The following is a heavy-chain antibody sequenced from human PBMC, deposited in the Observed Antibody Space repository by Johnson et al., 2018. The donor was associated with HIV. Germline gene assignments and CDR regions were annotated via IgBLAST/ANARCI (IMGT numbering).Heavy chain of an antibody. V-gene: IGHV3-9*01. CDR3: AKDSRYYDYVWGDAFDI. CDR1: GFTFDDYA. J-gene: IGHJ3*02. CDR2: ISWNSGSL. D-gene: IGHD3-16*01. Sequence: VQLVESGGGLVQPGRSLRLSCAASGFTFDDYAMHWVRQAPGKGLEWVSGISWNSGSLGYADSVKGRFTISRDNAKNSLYLQMNSLRAEDTALYYCAKDSRYYDYVWGDAFDIWGQGTMVTVSS.